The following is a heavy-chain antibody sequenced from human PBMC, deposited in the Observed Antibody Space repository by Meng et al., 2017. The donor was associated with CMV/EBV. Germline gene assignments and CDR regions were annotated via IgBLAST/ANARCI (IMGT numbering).Heavy chain of an antibody. Sequence: LRLSCTVSGGSISSSSYYWGWIRQPPGKGLEWIGSIYYSGSTYYNPSLKSRVTISVDTSKNQFSLKLSSVTAADTAVYYCASRPGYCSSTSCYRRSHFDYWGQGTLVTVSS. CDR3: ASRPGYCSSTSCYRRSHFDY. J-gene: IGHJ4*02. CDR2: IYYSGST. CDR1: GGSISSSSYY. V-gene: IGHV4-39*07. D-gene: IGHD2-2*01.